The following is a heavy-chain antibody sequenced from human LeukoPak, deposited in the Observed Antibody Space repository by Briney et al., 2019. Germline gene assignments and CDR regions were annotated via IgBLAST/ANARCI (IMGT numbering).Heavy chain of an antibody. J-gene: IGHJ5*01. V-gene: IGHV3-11*01. CDR2: INIGGTNT. CDR3: ATDGAGFDT. Sequence: GGSLRLSCAASGFTFSDYYMSWIRQAPGKGLEWLSYINIGGTNTHYADSVKGRFTISRDNAKKSLHLEMNNLRAEDTAVYYCATDGAGFDTWGQGVLVTVSS. CDR1: GFTFSDYY.